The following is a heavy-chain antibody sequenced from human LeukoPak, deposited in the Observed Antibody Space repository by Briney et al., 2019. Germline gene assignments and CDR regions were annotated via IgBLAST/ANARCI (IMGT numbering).Heavy chain of an antibody. CDR1: GFAFRSYA. CDR3: AKVYASGWSYFDY. D-gene: IGHD6-19*01. CDR2: FTGSGDAT. J-gene: IGHJ4*02. V-gene: IGHV3-23*01. Sequence: GGSLRLSCAASGFAFRSYAMSWVRQAPGKGLEWVSGFTGSGDATDYAYSVKGRVTTSRDTSKKTPSLQITNARAENTAVYYSAKVYASGWSYFDYWGQGTLVTVSS.